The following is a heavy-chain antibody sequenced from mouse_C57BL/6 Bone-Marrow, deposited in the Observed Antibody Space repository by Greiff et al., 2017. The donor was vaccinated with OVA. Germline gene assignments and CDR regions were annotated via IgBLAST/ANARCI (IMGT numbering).Heavy chain of an antibody. CDR2: IFPGSGST. CDR3: ARGRQLRPYFDY. D-gene: IGHD3-2*02. Sequence: QVQLQQSGPELVRPGASVKISCKAPGYTFTSHWMQWVRQRPGQGLEWIGEIFPGSGSTYYNEKFKGKATLTVDKPSSTAYMQLSSLTSEDSAVYYCARGRQLRPYFDYWGQGTTLTVSS. CDR1: GYTFTSHW. V-gene: IGHV1-56*01. J-gene: IGHJ2*01.